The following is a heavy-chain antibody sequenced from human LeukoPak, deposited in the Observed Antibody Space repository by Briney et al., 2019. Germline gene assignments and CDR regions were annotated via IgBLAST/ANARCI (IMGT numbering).Heavy chain of an antibody. CDR3: FPT. CDR2: IKSKTNGETR. CDR1: GFTLSNAW. D-gene: IGHD1-26*01. V-gene: IGHV3-15*01. J-gene: IGHJ4*02. Sequence: GGSLRLSCAASGFTLSNAWMNWVRQAPGKGLEWVGLIKSKTNGETRDYAAPVKGRFTISRDDSDNTLYLQMNSLYYRVTEVSGSFPTWGQGTLVTVSS.